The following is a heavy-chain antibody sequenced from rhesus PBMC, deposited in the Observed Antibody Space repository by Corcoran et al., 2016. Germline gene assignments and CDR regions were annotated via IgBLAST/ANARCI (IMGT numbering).Heavy chain of an antibody. J-gene: IGHJ4*01. CDR2: IYGSSGST. CDR3: AREKRTAGTDFFY. CDR1: GYSISSNY. V-gene: IGHV4-147*01. Sequence: QVQLQESGPGLVKPSETLSLTCAVSGYSISSNYWSWIRQPPGKGLEWIGYIYGSSGSTYYNPSLKSRVTISTGTSKNQFALKLSSVTAADTAVYYCAREKRTAGTDFFYWGQGVLVTVSS. D-gene: IGHD1-1*01.